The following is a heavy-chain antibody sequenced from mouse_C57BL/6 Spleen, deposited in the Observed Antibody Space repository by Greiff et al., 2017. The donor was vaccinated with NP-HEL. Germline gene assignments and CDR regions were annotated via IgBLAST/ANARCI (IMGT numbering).Heavy chain of an antibody. D-gene: IGHD2-1*01. CDR3: ERERGYGNYVFDY. Sequence: EVQLQESGPGLVKPSQSLSLTCSVPGYSITSGYYWNWIRQFPGNKLEWMGYISYDGSNNYNPSLKNRISITRDTSKNQFFLKLNSVTTEDTATYYCERERGYGNYVFDYWGQGTTLTVSS. V-gene: IGHV3-6*01. CDR1: GYSITSGYY. CDR2: ISYDGSN. J-gene: IGHJ2*01.